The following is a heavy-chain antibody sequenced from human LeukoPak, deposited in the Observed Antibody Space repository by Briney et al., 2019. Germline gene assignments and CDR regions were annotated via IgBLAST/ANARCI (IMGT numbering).Heavy chain of an antibody. D-gene: IGHD1-1*01. V-gene: IGHV3-23*01. J-gene: IGHJ4*02. CDR3: AKGDTTYYFDY. CDR2: ISGSGVST. CDR1: GFTFSSYA. Sequence: GGSLGLSCAASGFTFSSYAMSWVRQAPGKGLEWVSAISGSGVSTYYADSVKGRFTISRDNSKNTLYLQVNSLRAEDTAVYYCAKGDTTYYFDYWGQGTLVTVSS.